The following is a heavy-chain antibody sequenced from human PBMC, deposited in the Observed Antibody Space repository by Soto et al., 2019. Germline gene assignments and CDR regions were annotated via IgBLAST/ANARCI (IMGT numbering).Heavy chain of an antibody. CDR3: AHRDYYNSSGYAPFDS. CDR1: GFSLSTSGVG. D-gene: IGHD3-22*01. Sequence: SCPTLVNPTQTLTLTCSFSGFSLSTSGVGVGWIRQPPGKALEWLVLLYWNEDKRYSPSLESRLTVTKDTSKNQVALTMTNVDPVDTATYYCAHRDYYNSSGYAPFDSWGQGTLVTVSS. CDR2: LYWNEDK. V-gene: IGHV2-5*01. J-gene: IGHJ4*02.